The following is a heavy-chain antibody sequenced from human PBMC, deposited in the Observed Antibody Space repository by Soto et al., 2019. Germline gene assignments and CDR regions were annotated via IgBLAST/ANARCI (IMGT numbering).Heavy chain of an antibody. CDR3: GRGGWSIDY. Sequence: QLQLQESGPGLVKPSETLSLPSTVSGCSMSSYYWSWIPQSPGKGLALIGYIYYSGSTDYSPSLTGRVTISVDTSKNQFSLRLSSVTAADTAVYYCGRGGWSIDYWGKGTLVIVSS. D-gene: IGHD2-15*01. CDR2: IYYSGST. CDR1: GCSMSSYY. J-gene: IGHJ4*02. V-gene: IGHV4-59*01.